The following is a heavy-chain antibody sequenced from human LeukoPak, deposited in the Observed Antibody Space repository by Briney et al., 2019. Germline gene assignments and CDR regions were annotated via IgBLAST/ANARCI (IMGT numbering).Heavy chain of an antibody. J-gene: IGHJ6*04. CDR3: ASATLRCSGGSCYEMDV. Sequence: ASVKVSCKASGGTFSSYAISWVRQAPGQGLEWMGGIIPIFGTANYAQKFQGRVTITADESTSTAYMELSSLRSEDTAIYYCASATLRCSGGSCYEMDVWGKGTTVTVSS. D-gene: IGHD2-15*01. CDR1: GGTFSSYA. CDR2: IIPIFGTA. V-gene: IGHV1-69*13.